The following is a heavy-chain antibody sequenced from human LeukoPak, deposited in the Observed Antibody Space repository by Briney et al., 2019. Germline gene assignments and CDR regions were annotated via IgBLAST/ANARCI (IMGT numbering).Heavy chain of an antibody. V-gene: IGHV3-23*01. CDR1: GFTFSSYA. J-gene: IGHJ6*03. CDR3: AKDIDFWSGYYTDRVSEQGYYYMDV. Sequence: GGSLRLSCAASGFTFSSYAMSWVRQAPGKGLEWVSAISGSGGSTYYADSVKGRFTISRDNSKNTLYLQMNSLRAEDTAVYYCAKDIDFWSGYYTDRVSEQGYYYMDVWGKGTTVTVSS. D-gene: IGHD3-3*01. CDR2: ISGSGGST.